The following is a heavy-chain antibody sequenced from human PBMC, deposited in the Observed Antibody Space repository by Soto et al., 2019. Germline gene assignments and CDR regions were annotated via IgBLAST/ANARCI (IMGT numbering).Heavy chain of an antibody. D-gene: IGHD1-26*01. CDR1: GGSISSYY. V-gene: IGHV4-59*01. Sequence: SETLSLTCTVSGGSISSYYWSWIRQPPGKGLEWIGYIYYSGSTNYNPSLKSRVTISVDTSKNQFSLKLSSVTAADTAVYYCARSSRPRYSGSSSGDFDYWGQGTLVTVSS. CDR2: IYYSGST. J-gene: IGHJ4*02. CDR3: ARSSRPRYSGSSSGDFDY.